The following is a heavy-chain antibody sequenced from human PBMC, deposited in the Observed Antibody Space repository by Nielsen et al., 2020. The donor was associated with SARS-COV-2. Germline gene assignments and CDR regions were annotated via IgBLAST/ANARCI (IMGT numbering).Heavy chain of an antibody. V-gene: IGHV3-9*01. J-gene: IGHJ6*02. CDR1: GFTFDDYA. CDR2: ISWNSGSI. Sequence: SLKISCAASGFTFDDYAMHWVRQAPGKGLEWVSGISWNSGSIGYADSVKGRFTISRDNAKNSLYLQMNSLRAEDTALYYCAKAASRRSVKGVGYSYGYDYYYGMDVWGQGTTVTVSS. D-gene: IGHD5-18*01. CDR3: AKAASRRSVKGVGYSYGYDYYYGMDV.